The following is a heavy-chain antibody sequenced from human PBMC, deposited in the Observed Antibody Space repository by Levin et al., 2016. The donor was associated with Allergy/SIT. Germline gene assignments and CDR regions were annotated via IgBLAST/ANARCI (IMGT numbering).Heavy chain of an antibody. CDR1: GGSFSGYY. D-gene: IGHD3-10*01. J-gene: IGHJ6*02. CDR3: ASVKPRGVQPGQRYYYYYYGMDV. CDR2: INHSGST. Sequence: SETLSLTCAVYGGSFSGYYWSWIRQPPGKGLEWIGEINHSGSTNYNPSLKSRVTISVDTSKNQFSLKLSSVTAADTAVYYCASVKPRGVQPGQRYYYYYYGMDVWGQGTTVTVSS. V-gene: IGHV4-34*01.